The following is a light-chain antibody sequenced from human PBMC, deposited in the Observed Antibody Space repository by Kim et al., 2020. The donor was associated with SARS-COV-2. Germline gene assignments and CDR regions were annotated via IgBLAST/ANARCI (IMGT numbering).Light chain of an antibody. Sequence: SYELTQPLSVSVALGQTARITCGGNNIGSENVHWYQQKPGQAPVLVIYRDTNRPSGIPERFSGSNSGNTATLTITRAQAGDEADYYCQVWHSSTGVFGGGTQLTVL. J-gene: IGLJ3*02. V-gene: IGLV3-9*01. CDR1: NIGSEN. CDR2: RDT. CDR3: QVWHSSTGV.